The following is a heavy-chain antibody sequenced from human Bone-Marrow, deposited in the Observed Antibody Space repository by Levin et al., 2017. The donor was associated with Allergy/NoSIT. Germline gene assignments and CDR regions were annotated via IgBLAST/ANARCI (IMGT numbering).Heavy chain of an antibody. Sequence: GASVKVSCRASGGTFINYGISWVRQAPGQGLEWMGGLLPIFGTTHYAQRFQGRLTITADESTSTAYMELSSLTSDDTAVYYCARDVAGMAVNPNSFDPWGQGTLVIVS. CDR1: GGTFINYG. CDR2: LLPIFGTT. V-gene: IGHV1-69*13. CDR3: ARDVAGMAVNPNSFDP. D-gene: IGHD4-23*01. J-gene: IGHJ5*02.